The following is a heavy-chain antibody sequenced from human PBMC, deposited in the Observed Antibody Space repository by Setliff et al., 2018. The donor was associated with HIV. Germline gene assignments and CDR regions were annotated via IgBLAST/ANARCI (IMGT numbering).Heavy chain of an antibody. J-gene: IGHJ4*02. Sequence: PSETLSLTCTVSGGSITGYYWSWIRQPPGKGLEWIGWIYYSGNTRYNPSLRSRVTISIDTSKNQFSLNLRSVTAADTAVYYCARDPPGYGDSKDYWGQGKLVTVSS. V-gene: IGHV4-59*01. CDR1: GGSITGYY. CDR3: ARDPPGYGDSKDY. CDR2: IYYSGNT. D-gene: IGHD4-17*01.